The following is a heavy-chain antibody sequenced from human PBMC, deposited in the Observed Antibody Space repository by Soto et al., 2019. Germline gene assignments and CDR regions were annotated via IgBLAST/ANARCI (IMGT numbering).Heavy chain of an antibody. V-gene: IGHV1-69*13. CDR3: ARDNLDYDSSGYNSPRFDY. CDR1: GGTFSSYA. J-gene: IGHJ4*02. Sequence: ASLKVSCKASGGTFSSYAISWVRQAPGQGLEWMGGIIPILGTANYAQKFQGRVTITADESTSTAYMELSSLRSEDTAVYYCARDNLDYDSSGYNSPRFDYWGQGTLVTVSS. D-gene: IGHD3-22*01. CDR2: IIPILGTA.